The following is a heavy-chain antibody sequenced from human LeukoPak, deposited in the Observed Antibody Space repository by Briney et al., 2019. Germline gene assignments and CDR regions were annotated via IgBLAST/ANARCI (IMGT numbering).Heavy chain of an antibody. CDR2: ISAYNGNT. CDR1: GYTFTSYG. V-gene: IGHV1-18*01. J-gene: IGHJ5*02. Sequence: ASVKVSCKASGYTFTSYGISWVRQAPGHGREWMGWISAYNGNTNYAKKLQGRVTMTTDTSTSTAYMELRSLRSDDTAVYYCARFTIFGVVTSWFDPWGQGTLVTVSS. CDR3: ARFTIFGVVTSWFDP. D-gene: IGHD3-3*01.